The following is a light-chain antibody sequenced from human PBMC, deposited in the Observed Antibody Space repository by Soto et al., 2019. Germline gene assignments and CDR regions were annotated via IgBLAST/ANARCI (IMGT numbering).Light chain of an antibody. CDR2: AAS. Sequence: DIQMTQSPSSLSASVGDRVTITCRASQSISSYLNWYQQKPGKAPKLLIYAASSLQSGVQSRFSGSGSGTDFTLTISSLQPEYFATYYCQQSYSTPRTCGQGTKLEIK. J-gene: IGKJ2*01. CDR3: QQSYSTPRT. V-gene: IGKV1-39*01. CDR1: QSISSY.